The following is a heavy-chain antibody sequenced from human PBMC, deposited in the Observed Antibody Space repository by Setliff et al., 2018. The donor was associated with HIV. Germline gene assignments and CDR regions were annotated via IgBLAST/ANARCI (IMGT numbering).Heavy chain of an antibody. CDR2: ISAYNDNA. Sequence: GASVKVSCKASGYTFTDYEITWVRQAPGQGLEWMGWISAYNDNANYVQELQGRVTMTIDTATSRAYMELRSLRSDDTAVYFCARLGSGWSDSYYYAMDIWGQGTTVTVSS. V-gene: IGHV1-18*01. D-gene: IGHD6-19*01. CDR3: ARLGSGWSDSYYYAMDI. CDR1: GYTFTDYE. J-gene: IGHJ6*02.